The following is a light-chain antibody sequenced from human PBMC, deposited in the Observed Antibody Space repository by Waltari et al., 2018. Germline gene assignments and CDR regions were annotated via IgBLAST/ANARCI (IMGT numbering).Light chain of an antibody. CDR3: QVWDNYADLVI. CDR2: DDD. CDR1: KLRSKS. Sequence: SSVLTQPPSVSVAPGQTATITRGGNKLRSKSVHWYQQKPGQAPVLVVYDDDVRPPGIPERISGSNSANTASLTINRVEVGDEAAYFCQVWDNYADLVIFGGGTKLTVL. J-gene: IGLJ2*01. V-gene: IGLV3-21*02.